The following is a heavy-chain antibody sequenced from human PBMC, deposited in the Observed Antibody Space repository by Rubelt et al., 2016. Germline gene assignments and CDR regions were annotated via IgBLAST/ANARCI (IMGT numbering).Heavy chain of an antibody. J-gene: IGHJ4*02. D-gene: IGHD3-22*01. V-gene: IGHV4-34*01. CDR2: INHSGST. CDR1: GGSFSGYY. CDR3: ARGKEGLGVTMMDY. Sequence: QVQLQQWGAGLLKPSETLSLTCAVSGGSFSGYYWSWIRQPPGKGLEWIGEINHSGSTNYNPSLKSRVTISVDTAKNQFSRKLGSVTAADTAVYYCARGKEGLGVTMMDYWGQGTLVTVSS.